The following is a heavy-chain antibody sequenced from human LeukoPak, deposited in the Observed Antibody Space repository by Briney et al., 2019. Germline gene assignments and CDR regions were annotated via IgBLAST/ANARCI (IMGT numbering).Heavy chain of an antibody. V-gene: IGHV1-8*01. CDR2: MNPNSGNT. Sequence: ASVKVSCKASGYTFTSYDINWVRQATGQGLAWMGWMNPNSGNTGYAQKFQGRVTMTRNTSISTAYMELSSLRSEDTAVYYCARGRRGLLWFREHRGFDPWGQGTLVTVSS. D-gene: IGHD3-10*01. CDR1: GYTFTSYD. CDR3: ARGRRGLLWFREHRGFDP. J-gene: IGHJ5*02.